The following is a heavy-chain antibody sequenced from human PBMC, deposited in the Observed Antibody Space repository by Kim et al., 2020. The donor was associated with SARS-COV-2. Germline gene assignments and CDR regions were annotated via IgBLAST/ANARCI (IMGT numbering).Heavy chain of an antibody. CDR1: GFTFSSYA. D-gene: IGHD6-19*01. Sequence: GGSLRLSCVASGFTFSSYAMSWVRQAPGKGLEWVSAISGSGGSIYYADSVKGRFTISRDNSKTTLYLQMNSLRAEDTAVYYCAKRYSSGWYWGPSDYWGQGTLVTVSS. J-gene: IGHJ4*02. CDR2: ISGSGGSI. CDR3: AKRYSSGWYWGPSDY. V-gene: IGHV3-23*01.